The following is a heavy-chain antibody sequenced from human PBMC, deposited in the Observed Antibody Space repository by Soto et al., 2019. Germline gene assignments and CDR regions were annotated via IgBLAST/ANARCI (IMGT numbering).Heavy chain of an antibody. CDR2: VFPAGDP. V-gene: IGHV3-13*05. J-gene: IGHJ4*02. CDR1: GFTFSHSD. D-gene: IGHD3-9*01. Sequence: EVQLVESGGGLVQPGGSLRLSCAASGFTFSHSDMHYVLQANGKGLEWVSTVFPAGDPQYPGSVKGRFTISREDAKNSLYLQMNCPRADDTAVYYCTRGWFYGFQLWGQGTLVTVSS. CDR3: TRGWFYGFQL.